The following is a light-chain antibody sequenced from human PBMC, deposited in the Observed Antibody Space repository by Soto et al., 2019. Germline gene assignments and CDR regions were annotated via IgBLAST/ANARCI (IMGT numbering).Light chain of an antibody. Sequence: EIVMTQSPATLSVSPGERATLSCGASQSVSNNLAWYQQKPGQAPRLLIYGASTRATGFPDRFSGSGSGTEFTLTISSLQYEDFEVYYCQQYNNWPPWTFGQGTKVEIK. CDR1: QSVSNN. CDR3: QQYNNWPPWT. CDR2: GAS. J-gene: IGKJ1*01. V-gene: IGKV3-15*01.